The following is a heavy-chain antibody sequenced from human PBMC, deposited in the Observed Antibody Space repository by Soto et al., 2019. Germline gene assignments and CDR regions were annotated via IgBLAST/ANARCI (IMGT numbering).Heavy chain of an antibody. D-gene: IGHD2-15*01. CDR1: GFTFSHAW. CDR2: IKSKTDGETK. V-gene: IGHV3-15*01. CDR3: CVVKRRDQYSTSGYWFDP. J-gene: IGHJ5*02. Sequence: GSMRLSCAASGFTFSHAWMSWVRQAPGKGLEWVGRIKSKTDGETKDYGAPVRGRFTISRDDSKDTLYLQMNSLRIEDTAVYYCCVVKRRDQYSTSGYWFDPWGPGTLVTVSS.